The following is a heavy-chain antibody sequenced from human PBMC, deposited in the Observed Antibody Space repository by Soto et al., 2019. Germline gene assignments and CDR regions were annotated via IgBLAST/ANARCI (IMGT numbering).Heavy chain of an antibody. D-gene: IGHD1-26*01. J-gene: IGHJ4*02. V-gene: IGHV1-69*01. Sequence: QVQLVQSGAEVKKPGSSVKVSCKASGGTFSSYSINWVRQDPGQGLEWMGVIIPIFGTANYAQKFQGRDTITADESKSSAYLEVSSLRYKDTAVYYCARDGGRHSGGIGYWGQGTLVTVSS. CDR3: ARDGGRHSGGIGY. CDR2: IIPIFGTA. CDR1: GGTFSSYS.